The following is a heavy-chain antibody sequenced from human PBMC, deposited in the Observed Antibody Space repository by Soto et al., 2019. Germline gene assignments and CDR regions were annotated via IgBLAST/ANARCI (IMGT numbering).Heavy chain of an antibody. V-gene: IGHV5-10-1*01. CDR2: IDPSDSYT. J-gene: IGHJ6*02. CDR3: ARALRFLEWSPRHYYYYGMDV. CDR1: GYSFTSYW. Sequence: PGESLKISCKGSGYSFTSYWISWVRQMPGKGLEWMGRIDPSDSYTNYSPSFQGHVTISADKSISTAYLQWSSLKASDTAMYYCARALRFLEWSPRHYYYYGMDVWGQGTTVTVSS. D-gene: IGHD3-3*01.